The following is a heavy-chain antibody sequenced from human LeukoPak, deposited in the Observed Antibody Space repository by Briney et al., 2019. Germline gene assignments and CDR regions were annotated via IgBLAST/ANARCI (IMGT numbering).Heavy chain of an antibody. Sequence: GASVKVSCKASGYTFTGYYMHWVRQAPGQGLEWMGWINPNRGGTNYAQKFQGRVTMTRDTSISTAYMELSRLRSDDTAVYYCARGVPTVTTGPIWGQGTMVTVSS. V-gene: IGHV1-2*02. D-gene: IGHD4-17*01. J-gene: IGHJ3*02. CDR1: GYTFTGYY. CDR2: INPNRGGT. CDR3: ARGVPTVTTGPI.